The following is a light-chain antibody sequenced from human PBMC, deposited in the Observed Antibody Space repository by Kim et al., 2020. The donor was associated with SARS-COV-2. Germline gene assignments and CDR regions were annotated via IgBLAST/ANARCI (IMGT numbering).Light chain of an antibody. CDR3: QVWDSGTWE. J-gene: IGLJ3*02. CDR2: KDS. Sequence: SYELTQPLSVSVALGQTARLTCGGNNIQTKNVHWYRQKPGQAPVLVMYKDSKRPSGIPERFSGSNSGNTATLTITRAQAGDEADYYCQVWDSGTWEFGGGTQLTVL. CDR1: NIQTKN. V-gene: IGLV3-9*01.